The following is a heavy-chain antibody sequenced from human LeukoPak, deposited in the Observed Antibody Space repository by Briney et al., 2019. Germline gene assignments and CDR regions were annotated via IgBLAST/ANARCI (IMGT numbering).Heavy chain of an antibody. CDR2: FYYSGST. CDR1: GGSITSSNYY. D-gene: IGHD3-10*01. Sequence: SETLSLTCTVSGGSITSSNYYWGWIRQPPGKGLEWIGSFYYSGSTNYNPSLKSRVTIPVDTSKNQFSLKLSSVTAADTAVYYCVYYYGSGSVEYWGQGTLVTVSS. J-gene: IGHJ4*02. V-gene: IGHV4-39*01. CDR3: VYYYGSGSVEY.